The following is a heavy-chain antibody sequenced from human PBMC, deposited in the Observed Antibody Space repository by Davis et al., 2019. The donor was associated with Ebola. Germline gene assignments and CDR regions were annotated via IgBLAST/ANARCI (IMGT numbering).Heavy chain of an antibody. CDR2: ISSSGSTI. CDR1: GFTFSDYY. V-gene: IGHV3-11*04. D-gene: IGHD3-10*01. J-gene: IGHJ4*02. Sequence: GESLKISCAASGFTFSDYYMSWIRQAPGKGLEWVSYISSSGSTIYYADSVKGRFTISRDNAKNSLYLQMNSLRAEDTAVDYCARDTITMVQGVIITAYYFDYWGQGTLVTVSS. CDR3: ARDTITMVQGVIITAYYFDY.